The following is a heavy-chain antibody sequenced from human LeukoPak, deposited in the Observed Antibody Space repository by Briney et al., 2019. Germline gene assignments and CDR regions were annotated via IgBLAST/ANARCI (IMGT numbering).Heavy chain of an antibody. J-gene: IGHJ5*02. Sequence: SETLSLTCAVYGWSFNDYYWNWIRQPPGKGLEWVGEINARGDTNFNPSLKSRVTISVDTSKSQFSLTLTSMIAADTAVYYCERGQVPAARGYNWFDPWGQGTLVTVSS. CDR3: ERGQVPAARGYNWFDP. CDR1: GWSFNDYY. V-gene: IGHV4-34*01. D-gene: IGHD2-2*01. CDR2: INARGDT.